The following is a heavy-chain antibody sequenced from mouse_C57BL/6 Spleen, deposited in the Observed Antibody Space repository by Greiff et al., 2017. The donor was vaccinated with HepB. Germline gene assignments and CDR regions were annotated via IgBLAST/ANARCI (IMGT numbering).Heavy chain of an antibody. J-gene: IGHJ4*01. Sequence: AAAAVDFSRYWMSWVRRAPGKGLEWIGEINPDSSTINYAPSLKDKFIISRDNAKNTLYLQMSKVRSEDTALYYCARGDRRIYYAMDYWGQGTSVTVSS. D-gene: IGHD2-14*01. CDR3: ARGDRRIYYAMDY. CDR2: INPDSSTI. V-gene: IGHV4-1*01. CDR1: AVDFSRYW.